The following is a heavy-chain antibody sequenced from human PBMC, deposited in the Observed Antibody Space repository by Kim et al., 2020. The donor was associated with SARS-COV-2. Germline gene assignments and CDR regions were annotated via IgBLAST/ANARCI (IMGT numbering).Heavy chain of an antibody. Sequence: SVKGRLTISRDNSKNTLYLQMNSLRAEDTAVYYCAREKLLWWSPGNWFDPWGQGTLVTVSS. J-gene: IGHJ5*02. D-gene: IGHD2-21*01. CDR3: AREKLLWWSPGNWFDP. V-gene: IGHV3-30*01.